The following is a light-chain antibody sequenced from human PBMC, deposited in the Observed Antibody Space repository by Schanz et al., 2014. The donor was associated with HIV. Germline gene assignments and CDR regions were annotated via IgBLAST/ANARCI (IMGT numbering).Light chain of an antibody. CDR3: QQYNTWPRT. V-gene: IGKV3D-15*01. CDR1: QDINRN. J-gene: IGKJ1*01. Sequence: ETVMTQSPATLSVSPGEGATLSCRASQDINRNLAWYHQRPGQAPRLLIYGASNRATGIPDRFSGSGSGTEFTLTITSLQSEDFAVYYCQQYNTWPRTFGQGTKVELK. CDR2: GAS.